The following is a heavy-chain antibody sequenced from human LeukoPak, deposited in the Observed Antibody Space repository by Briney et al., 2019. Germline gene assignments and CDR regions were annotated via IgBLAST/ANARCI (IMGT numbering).Heavy chain of an antibody. V-gene: IGHV3-48*03. Sequence: GGSLRLSCAASGFTFSTYEMYWVRQAPGKGLEWVSYITTGSTIYYSDSVKGRFTISRDNAKNSLYLQMNSLRAEDTAVYYCARGGYCSGGICYKWNAFDMWGQGTMVTVSS. J-gene: IGHJ3*02. D-gene: IGHD2-15*01. CDR1: GFTFSTYE. CDR3: ARGGYCSGGICYKWNAFDM. CDR2: ITTGSTI.